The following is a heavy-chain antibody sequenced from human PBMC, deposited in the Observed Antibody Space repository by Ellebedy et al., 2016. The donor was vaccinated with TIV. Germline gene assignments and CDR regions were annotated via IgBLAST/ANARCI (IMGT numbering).Heavy chain of an antibody. CDR1: GFTFSYYW. Sequence: GESLKISCAASGFTFSYYWMSWVRQAPGKGLEWLANIKQDGSDKNYMDSVKGRFRIARDNSKNSLYRQMDSLTAEDTAVYYCVRRSGYCTRNTYSDNWGQGTLVTVSS. CDR3: VRRSGYCTRNTYSDN. J-gene: IGHJ4*02. CDR2: IKQDGSDK. V-gene: IGHV3-7*03. D-gene: IGHD2-8*01.